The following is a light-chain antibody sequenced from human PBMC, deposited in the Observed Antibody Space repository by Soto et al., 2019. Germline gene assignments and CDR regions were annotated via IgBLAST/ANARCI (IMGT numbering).Light chain of an antibody. CDR2: GAS. Sequence: EIVLTQSPGTLSLSPGERATLSCRASQSVSSSYLAWYQQKPGQAPRPLIYGASSRATGIPDRFSGSGSGTDFTLTISRLEPEDFAVYYCQQYGSSPSITFGQGTRLE. CDR3: QQYGSSPSIT. CDR1: QSVSSSY. V-gene: IGKV3-20*01. J-gene: IGKJ5*01.